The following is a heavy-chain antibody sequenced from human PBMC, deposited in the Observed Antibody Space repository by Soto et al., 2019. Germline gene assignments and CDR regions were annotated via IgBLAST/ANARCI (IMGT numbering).Heavy chain of an antibody. CDR3: ARARFTAMVTGY. V-gene: IGHV1-18*04. D-gene: IGHD5-18*01. CDR2: IDTYNGNT. Sequence: ASVKVSCKASGYTFHNYGISWVRQAPGQGLEWIGWIDTYNGNTNYAQKLQGRVTMTTDTSTSTAYMELKSLRSDDTAMYYCARARFTAMVTGYWGQGTLVTVSS. J-gene: IGHJ4*02. CDR1: GYTFHNYG.